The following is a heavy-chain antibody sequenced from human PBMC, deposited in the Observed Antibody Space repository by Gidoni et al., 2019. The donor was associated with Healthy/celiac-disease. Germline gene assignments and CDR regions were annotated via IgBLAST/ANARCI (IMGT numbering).Heavy chain of an antibody. Sequence: EVQLVESGGGLVKPGGSLRLSCAASGFTFSNAWMSWVRQAPGKGLEWVGRIKSKTDGGTTDYAAPVKGRFTISRDDSKNTLYLQMNSLKTEDTAVYYCTTDTAYGDYVDDAFDIWGQGTMVTVSS. CDR3: TTDTAYGDYVDDAFDI. V-gene: IGHV3-15*01. CDR2: IKSKTDGGTT. D-gene: IGHD4-17*01. J-gene: IGHJ3*02. CDR1: GFTFSNAW.